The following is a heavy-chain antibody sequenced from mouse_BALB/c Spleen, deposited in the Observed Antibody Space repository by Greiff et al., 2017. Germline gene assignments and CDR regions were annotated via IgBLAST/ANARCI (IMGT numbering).Heavy chain of an antibody. CDR3: ARSKNWDLFDY. Sequence: QVQLQQSGPELVKPGASVRISCKASGYTFTSYYIHWVKQRPGQGLEWIGWIYPGNVNTKYNEKFKGKATLTADKSSSTAYMQLSSLTSEDSAVYFCARSKNWDLFDYWGQGTTLTVSS. V-gene: IGHV1S56*01. J-gene: IGHJ2*01. D-gene: IGHD4-1*01. CDR1: GYTFTSYY. CDR2: IYPGNVNT.